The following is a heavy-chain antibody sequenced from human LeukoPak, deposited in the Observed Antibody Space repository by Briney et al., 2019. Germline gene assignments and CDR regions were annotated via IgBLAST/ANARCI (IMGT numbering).Heavy chain of an antibody. Sequence: GGSLRLSCAASGFTFSSYSMNWVRQAPGKGLEWVSYISSSSSTIYYADSVKGRFTISRDNAKNSLYLQMNSLRAEDTAVYYCARGYGDYVWGQGTLVTVSS. CDR2: ISSSSSTI. CDR1: GFTFSSYS. J-gene: IGHJ4*02. V-gene: IGHV3-48*04. CDR3: ARGYGDYV. D-gene: IGHD4-17*01.